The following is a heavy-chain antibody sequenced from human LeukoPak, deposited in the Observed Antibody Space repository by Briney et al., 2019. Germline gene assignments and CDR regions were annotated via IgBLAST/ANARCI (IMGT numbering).Heavy chain of an antibody. CDR2: FYHSGST. J-gene: IGHJ4*02. CDR1: GYSISSGYY. D-gene: IGHD2-2*03. CDR3: ARNPVLDIVVVPAAIFDY. V-gene: IGHV4-38-2*01. Sequence: PSETLSLTCAVSGYSISSGYYWGWIRQPPGKGLEWIGSFYHSGSTYYTPSLKSRVTISVDTSKKQFSLKLSSLTAADTAVYHGARNPVLDIVVVPAAIFDYWGQGTLVTVSS.